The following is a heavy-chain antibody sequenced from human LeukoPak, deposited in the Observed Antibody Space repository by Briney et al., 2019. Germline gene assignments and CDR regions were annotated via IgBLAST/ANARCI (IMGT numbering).Heavy chain of an antibody. J-gene: IGHJ4*02. Sequence: GGSLRLSCAASGFSLSGYWMHWVRQAPGKGLVWVSRSKYDGTSATYADSVKGRFTVSRDNAKNMLYLQMNSPRVEDTAVYYCAKSDYFDYWGQGTLVTVSS. V-gene: IGHV3-74*03. CDR3: AKSDYFDY. CDR1: GFSLSGYW. CDR2: SKYDGTSA.